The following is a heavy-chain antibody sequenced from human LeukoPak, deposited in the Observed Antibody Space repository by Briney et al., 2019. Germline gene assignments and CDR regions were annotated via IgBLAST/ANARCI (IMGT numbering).Heavy chain of an antibody. CDR1: GYTFTDYY. J-gene: IGHJ4*02. CDR2: INLNSGGT. CDR3: ARANALHCSSTSCLLDY. D-gene: IGHD2-2*01. V-gene: IGHV1-2*04. Sequence: GASVKVSCKASGYTFTDYYMHWVRQAPGQGLEWMGWINLNSGGTYSAQKFQGWVTMTRDTSISTAYMELSRLTSDDTAVYYCARANALHCSSTSCLLDYWGQGTLVTVSS.